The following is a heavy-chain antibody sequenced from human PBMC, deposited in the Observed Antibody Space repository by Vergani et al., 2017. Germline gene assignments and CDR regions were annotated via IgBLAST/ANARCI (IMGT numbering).Heavy chain of an antibody. CDR3: ARDNKQLRPRAFDR. CDR2: IYVSGIT. D-gene: IGHD4-23*01. V-gene: IGHV4-61*02. Sequence: QVQLQESGPGLVKPSQTLSLTCTVSGASINNDFYYWPWIRQPAGKGLEWIGRIYVSGITDYNSSLQSRVSMSVDTSKNQFSLTLTSVTAADTAVYYCARDNKQLRPRAFDRWGQGTMVTVSS. CDR1: GASINNDFYY. J-gene: IGHJ3*01.